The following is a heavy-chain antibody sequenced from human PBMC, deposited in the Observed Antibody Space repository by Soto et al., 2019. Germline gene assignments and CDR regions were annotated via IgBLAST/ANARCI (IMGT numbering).Heavy chain of an antibody. J-gene: IGHJ5*02. Sequence: SETLSLTCTVSGGSISSYYWSWIRQPPGKGLEWIGYIYYSGSTNYNPSLKSRVTISVDTSKNQFSLKLSSVTAADTAVYYCARNPDYDFWGGYPNWFDPWGQGTLVTVSS. CDR2: IYYSGST. D-gene: IGHD3-3*01. V-gene: IGHV4-59*01. CDR1: GGSISSYY. CDR3: ARNPDYDFWGGYPNWFDP.